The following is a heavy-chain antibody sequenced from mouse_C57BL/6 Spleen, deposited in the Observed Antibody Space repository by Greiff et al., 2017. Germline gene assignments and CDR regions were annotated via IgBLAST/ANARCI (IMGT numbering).Heavy chain of an antibody. D-gene: IGHD2-4*01. CDR3: THSSSDYVWFAD. Sequence: VQLQQSGAELVRPGASVTLSCKASGYTFTDYEMHWVKQTPVHGLEWIGAIDPETGGTAYNQKFKGKAILTADKSSSTAYMELRSLTSEDSAVYFCTHSSSDYVWFADWGQVTLVTVSA. J-gene: IGHJ3*01. CDR2: IDPETGGT. V-gene: IGHV1-15*01. CDR1: GYTFTDYE.